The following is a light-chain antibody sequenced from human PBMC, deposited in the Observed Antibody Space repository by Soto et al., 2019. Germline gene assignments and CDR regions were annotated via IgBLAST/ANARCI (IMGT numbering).Light chain of an antibody. V-gene: IGLV4-69*01. CDR1: SGHSSYA. J-gene: IGLJ1*01. Sequence: QPVLTQSPSASASLGASVKLTCTLSSGHSSYAIAWHQQQPEKGPRYLMKLNSDGSHYKGGGIPDRFSGSSSGAERYLTISSLQSEDEADYYCQTWGTGIQVFGTGTKVTAL. CDR2: LNSDGSH. CDR3: QTWGTGIQV.